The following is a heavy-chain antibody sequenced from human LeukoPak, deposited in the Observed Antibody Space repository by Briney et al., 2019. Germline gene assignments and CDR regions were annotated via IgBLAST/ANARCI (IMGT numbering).Heavy chain of an antibody. J-gene: IGHJ4*02. CDR3: ARTSGSRYAYDDY. V-gene: IGHV4-39*01. CDR2: IFYVGDT. CDR1: GGSISISSYY. D-gene: IGHD6-13*01. Sequence: PSETLSLTCTVPGGSISISSYYWGWVRQPPGKGLEYIGTIFYVGDTYYNPSLESRLTISVDTSKNQFSLKLRSVTAADSAVYYCARTSGSRYAYDDYWGQGTLVTVSS.